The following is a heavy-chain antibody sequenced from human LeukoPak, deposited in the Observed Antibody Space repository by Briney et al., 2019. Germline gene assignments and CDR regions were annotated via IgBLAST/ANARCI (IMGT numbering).Heavy chain of an antibody. CDR2: ISSSSSTI. Sequence: GGSLRLSCATSGFTFSSYSMNWVRQAPGKGLEWVSYISSSSSTIYYADSVKGRFTISRDNAKNSLYLQMNSLRAEDTAVYYCAREARLRGVIIPGDYWGQGTLVTVSS. CDR3: AREARLRGVIIPGDY. J-gene: IGHJ4*02. CDR1: GFTFSSYS. D-gene: IGHD3-10*01. V-gene: IGHV3-48*04.